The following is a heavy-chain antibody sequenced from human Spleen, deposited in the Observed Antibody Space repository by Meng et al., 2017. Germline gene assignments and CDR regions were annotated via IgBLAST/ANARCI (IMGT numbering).Heavy chain of an antibody. CDR2: VNPNHGGA. V-gene: IGHV1-18*01. J-gene: IGHJ4*02. Sequence: QVQLVQSGAEVKKPGASVKVSCRASGYAFSKHGITWVRQAPGQGLEWMGWVNPNHGGASYAQKFQGRLTMTIDTSTTTVYMELRSLRSDDSALYYCARHSTDWSLDYWGQGTLVTVSS. CDR3: ARHSTDWSLDY. D-gene: IGHD2/OR15-2a*01. CDR1: GYAFSKHG.